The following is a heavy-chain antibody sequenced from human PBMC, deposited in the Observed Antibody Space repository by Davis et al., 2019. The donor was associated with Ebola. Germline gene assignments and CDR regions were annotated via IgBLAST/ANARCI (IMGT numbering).Heavy chain of an antibody. V-gene: IGHV3-7*01. Sequence: PGGSLRLSCAASGFTFSSYWMSWVRQAPGKGLEWVANIKQDGSENYYVDSVKGRFTISRDNAKNSLYLQMNSLRAEDTAVYYCARDSNSSGWYYDYYGMDVWGQGTTVTVSS. CDR2: IKQDGSEN. J-gene: IGHJ6*02. D-gene: IGHD6-19*01. CDR3: ARDSNSSGWYYDYYGMDV. CDR1: GFTFSSYW.